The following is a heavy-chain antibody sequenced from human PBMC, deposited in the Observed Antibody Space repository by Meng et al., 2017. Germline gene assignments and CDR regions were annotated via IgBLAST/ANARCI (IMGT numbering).Heavy chain of an antibody. J-gene: IGHJ5*02. CDR2: TRNKANSYTT. D-gene: IGHD2-8*01. CDR3: ARADTKGDWFDP. Sequence: EVQVVESGGGLVQPGGSLRLSCAASGFTFSDHYMDWVRQAPGKGLEWVGRTRNKANSYTTEYAASVKGRFTISRDDSKNSLYLQMNSLKTEDTAVYYCARADTKGDWFDPWGQGTLVTVSS. V-gene: IGHV3-72*01. CDR1: GFTFSDHY.